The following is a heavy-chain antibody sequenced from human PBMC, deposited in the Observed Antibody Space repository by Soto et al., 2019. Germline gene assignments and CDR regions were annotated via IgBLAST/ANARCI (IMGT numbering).Heavy chain of an antibody. CDR1: GLIFSDYH. J-gene: IGHJ6*02. CDR2: IRRKANSYTT. V-gene: IGHV3-72*01. CDR3: GMLGGWSGGSSGMDV. D-gene: IGHD6-19*01. Sequence: EVQLVESGGGLVQPGGSLRLSCAASGLIFSDYHMDWVRQAPGKGLEWVGRIRRKANSYTTEYAASVKGRFTISRDDSKNSLYLKMDSPKSEDTGVYYCGMLGGWSGGSSGMDVWGQGTTVTVSS.